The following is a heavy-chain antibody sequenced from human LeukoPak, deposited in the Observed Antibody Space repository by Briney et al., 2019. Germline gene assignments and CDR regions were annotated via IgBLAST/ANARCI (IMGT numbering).Heavy chain of an antibody. CDR1: GYSFTTYW. D-gene: IGHD3-22*01. CDR2: IYPGDSDT. Sequence: GESLKISCKGSGYSFTTYWIGWVRQMPGKGLEWMGFIYPGDSDTRYSPSFQGQVTISADKSISTAYLQWSSLKASDTAMYYCARPTYYYDSSGYYISGAFDIWGQGTMVTVSS. V-gene: IGHV5-51*01. CDR3: ARPTYYYDSSGYYISGAFDI. J-gene: IGHJ3*02.